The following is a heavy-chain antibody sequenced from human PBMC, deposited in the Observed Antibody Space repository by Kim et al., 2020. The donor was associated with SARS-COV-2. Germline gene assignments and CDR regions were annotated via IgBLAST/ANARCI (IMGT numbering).Heavy chain of an antibody. J-gene: IGHJ6*02. CDR3: ARGRYSLDYYYYGMDV. V-gene: IGHV1-69*01. Sequence: KCQGRVTITADESTSTAYMELSSLRSEDTAVYYCARGRYSLDYYYYGMDVWGQGTTVTVSS. D-gene: IGHD3-9*01.